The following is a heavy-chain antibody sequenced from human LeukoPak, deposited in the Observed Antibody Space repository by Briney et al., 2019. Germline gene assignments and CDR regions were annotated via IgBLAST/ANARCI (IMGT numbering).Heavy chain of an antibody. V-gene: IGHV3-11*05. J-gene: IGHJ4*02. D-gene: IGHD6-19*01. Sequence: GGSLRLSCTASGFTFSDYYMSWIRQAPGKGLEWVSFISSTSSYIKDADSVKGRFTISRDNAKKSLYLQMNSLRAEDTAVYYCARDSSGWSVDYWGQGTLVTVSS. CDR1: GFTFSDYY. CDR3: ARDSSGWSVDY. CDR2: ISSTSSYI.